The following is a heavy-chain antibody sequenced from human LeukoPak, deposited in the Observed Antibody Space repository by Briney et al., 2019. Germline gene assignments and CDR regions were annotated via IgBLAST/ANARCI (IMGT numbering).Heavy chain of an antibody. Sequence: PGGSLRLSCAASGFTFSNAWMSWVRQAPGKGLEWVSVIYSGGSTYYADSVKGRFTISRDNSKNTLYLQMNSLRAEDTAVYYCASPESLDYWGQGTLVTVSS. J-gene: IGHJ4*02. V-gene: IGHV3-53*01. CDR1: GFTFSNAW. CDR3: ASPESLDY. CDR2: IYSGGST.